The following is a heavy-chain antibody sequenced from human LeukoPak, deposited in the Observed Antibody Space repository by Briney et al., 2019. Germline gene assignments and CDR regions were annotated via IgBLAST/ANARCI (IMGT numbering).Heavy chain of an antibody. V-gene: IGHV3-7*01. CDR2: INQGGSVK. CDR3: ARVDSSGCYDY. D-gene: IGHD6-19*01. Sequence: PGGSLRLSCAASGLSFRDFWMTWVRQAPGKGLEWVANINQGGSVKYYVDSVKGRFTISRDDAESSLYVQMNSLRDEDTAVYYCARVDSSGCYDYWGQGTLVTVSS. CDR1: GLSFRDFW. J-gene: IGHJ4*02.